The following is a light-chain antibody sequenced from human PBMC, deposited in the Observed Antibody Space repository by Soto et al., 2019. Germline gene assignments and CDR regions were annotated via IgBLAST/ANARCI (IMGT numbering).Light chain of an antibody. CDR2: AAS. CDR3: QKDNSAPQLT. CDR1: QGINNF. J-gene: IGKJ4*01. V-gene: IGKV1-27*01. Sequence: DIQMTQSPSSLSASVGDRVTITCRASQGINNFLAWYQQKPGKVPKLLLYAASTLQSGVPPRFSGSGSGTDFTLTIDSLQPEDVATYYCQKDNSAPQLTFGGGTKVEIK.